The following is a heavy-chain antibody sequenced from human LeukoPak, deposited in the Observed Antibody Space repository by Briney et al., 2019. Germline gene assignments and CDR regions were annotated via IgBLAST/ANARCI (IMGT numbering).Heavy chain of an antibody. V-gene: IGHV3-30-3*01. Sequence: GGSLRLSCAASGFTFSSYAMHWVRQAPGKGLEWVAVISYDGSNKYYADSVKGRFTISRDNSKNTLYLQMNSLRAEDTAVYYCARDRNYDFWSGYEGSFDYWGQGTLVTVSS. CDR2: ISYDGSNK. CDR3: ARDRNYDFWSGYEGSFDY. J-gene: IGHJ4*02. D-gene: IGHD3-3*01. CDR1: GFTFSSYA.